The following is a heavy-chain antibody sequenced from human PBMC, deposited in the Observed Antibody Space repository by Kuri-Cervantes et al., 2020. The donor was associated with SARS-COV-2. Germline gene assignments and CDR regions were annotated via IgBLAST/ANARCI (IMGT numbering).Heavy chain of an antibody. Sequence: SQTLSLTCAVYGGSFSGYYWSWIRQPPGKGLEWIGEINHSGSTNYNPSLKSRVTISVDTSKNQFSLKLSSVTAADTAVYYCATYSSSHRGYYYYYGMDVWGQGTTVTVSS. J-gene: IGHJ6*02. CDR3: ATYSSSHRGYYYYYGMDV. CDR2: INHSGST. D-gene: IGHD6-6*01. CDR1: GGSFSGYY. V-gene: IGHV4-34*01.